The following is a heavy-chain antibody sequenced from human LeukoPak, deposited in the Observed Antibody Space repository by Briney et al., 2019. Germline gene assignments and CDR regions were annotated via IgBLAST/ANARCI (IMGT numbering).Heavy chain of an antibody. CDR2: INQDGSDK. J-gene: IGHJ3*02. CDR3: ASDPFTISAYDAFNI. Sequence: GGSLRLSCVASEFTFSTYWMRWVRQAPGKGLEWVANINQDGSDKYYVDSVKGRLTISRDNAKKSLYLQMNSLRVEDTAVYYCASDPFTISAYDAFNIWGQGTVVTVSS. V-gene: IGHV3-7*01. CDR1: EFTFSTYW. D-gene: IGHD3-3*02.